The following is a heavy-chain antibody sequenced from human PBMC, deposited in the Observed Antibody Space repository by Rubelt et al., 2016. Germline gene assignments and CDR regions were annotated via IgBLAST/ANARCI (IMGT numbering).Heavy chain of an antibody. V-gene: IGHV3-21*01. CDR1: SSYG. Sequence: SSYGMHWVRQAPGKGLEWVSSISSSSSYIYYADSVKGRFTISRDNAKNSLYLQMNSLRAEDTAVYYCAKAQYQLLSFFDYWGQGTLVTVSS. D-gene: IGHD2-2*01. J-gene: IGHJ4*02. CDR3: AKAQYQLLSFFDY. CDR2: ISSSSSYI.